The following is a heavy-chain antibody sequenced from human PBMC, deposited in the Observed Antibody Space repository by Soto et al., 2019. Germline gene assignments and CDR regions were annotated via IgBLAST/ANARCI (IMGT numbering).Heavy chain of an antibody. V-gene: IGHV1-2*02. D-gene: IGHD6-6*01. CDR2: IKANGGAT. CDR3: ARVGSYSDGSSYPY. J-gene: IGHJ4*02. CDR1: GYTFTGHD. Sequence: QVQLVQSGAELKKPGASVTVSCKASGYTFTGHDLHWVRQAPGQGLEWMGWIKANGGATKYARKFQGRVTMTRDTSTTTAYLELNSLRSDDTAMYFCARVGSYSDGSSYPYWGQGTLVTVSA.